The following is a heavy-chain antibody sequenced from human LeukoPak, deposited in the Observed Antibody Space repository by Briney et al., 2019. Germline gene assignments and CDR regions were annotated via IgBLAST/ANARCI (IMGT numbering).Heavy chain of an antibody. D-gene: IGHD2-15*01. CDR3: ARSGYCSGGSCYDYYMDV. CDR2: IRYDGSNK. CDR1: GFTFSSYG. V-gene: IGHV3-30*02. J-gene: IGHJ6*03. Sequence: GGSLRLSCAASGFTFSSYGMHWVRQAPGKGLEWVAFIRYDGSNKYYADSVKGRFTISRDNSKNTLYLQMNSLRAEDTAVYYCARSGYCSGGSCYDYYMDVWGKGTTVTVSS.